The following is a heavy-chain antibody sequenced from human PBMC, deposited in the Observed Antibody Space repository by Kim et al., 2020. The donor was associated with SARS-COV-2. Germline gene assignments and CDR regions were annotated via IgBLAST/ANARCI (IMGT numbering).Heavy chain of an antibody. CDR1: GGTFSSYA. CDR3: ARAGCSSSSRSYYGMDV. V-gene: IGHV1-69*13. Sequence: SVKVSCKASGGTFSSYAISWVRQAPGQGLEWMGGIIPIFGTANYAQKFQGRVTITADESTSTAYMELSSLRSEDTAVYYCARAGCSSSSRSYYGMDVWGQGTTVTVSS. D-gene: IGHD6-13*01. CDR2: IIPIFGTA. J-gene: IGHJ6*02.